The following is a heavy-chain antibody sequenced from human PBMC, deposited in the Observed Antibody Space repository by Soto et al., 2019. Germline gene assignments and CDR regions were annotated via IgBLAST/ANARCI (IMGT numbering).Heavy chain of an antibody. CDR1: GGTFSSYT. D-gene: IGHD4-17*01. J-gene: IGHJ2*01. Sequence: QVQLVQSGAEVKKPGSSVKVSCKASGGTFSSYTISWVRQAPGQGLEWMGRIIPILGIANYAQKFQGRVTIPADKSTSTAYMELSSLRSEDTAEYYCAGDYGGNASGYCDLWGRGTLVTVSS. CDR2: IIPILGIA. V-gene: IGHV1-69*08. CDR3: AGDYGGNASGYCDL.